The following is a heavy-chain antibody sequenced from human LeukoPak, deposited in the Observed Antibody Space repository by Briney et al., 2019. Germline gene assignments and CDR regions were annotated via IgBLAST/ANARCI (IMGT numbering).Heavy chain of an antibody. CDR3: VKGDYDVLTGWNNWFDP. V-gene: IGHV3-23*01. J-gene: IGHJ5*02. CDR2: ISGTGGST. D-gene: IGHD3-9*01. CDR1: GFTFSSFA. Sequence: PGGSLRLSCAASGFTFSSFAMSWVRQAPGKGLEWVSAISGTGGSTFYADSVKGRFTISRDNSKYTLFLQMNSLRAEDTALYFCVKGDYDVLTGWNNWFDPWGQGTLVTVS.